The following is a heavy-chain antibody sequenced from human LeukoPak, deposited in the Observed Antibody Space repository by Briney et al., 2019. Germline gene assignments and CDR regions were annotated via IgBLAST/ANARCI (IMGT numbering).Heavy chain of an antibody. D-gene: IGHD6-6*01. CDR2: IDHSGTT. J-gene: IGHJ4*02. CDR1: GGSISSGNYY. V-gene: IGHV4-39*07. CDR3: VRDRGSSFWFYY. Sequence: PSETLSLTCTVPGGSISSGNYYRGWIRQPPGKGLEWIGTIDHSGTTNYNPSLKSRVTISADTSKDQLSLTLTSVTAVDTAIYYCVRDRGSSFWFYYWGQGTLVIVSS.